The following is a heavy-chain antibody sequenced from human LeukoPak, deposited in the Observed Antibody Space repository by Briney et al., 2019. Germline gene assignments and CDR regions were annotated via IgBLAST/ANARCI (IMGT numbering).Heavy chain of an antibody. CDR1: GGSISSGSYY. J-gene: IGHJ4*02. CDR3: AREEGGYNYADLYYFDY. D-gene: IGHD5-24*01. CDR2: IYTSGST. Sequence: SETLSLTCTVSGGSISSGSYYWSWIRQPAGKGLEWIWRIYTSGSTNYNPSLKSRVTISVDTSKNQFSLKLSSVTAADTAVYYCAREEGGYNYADLYYFDYWGQGTLVTVSS. V-gene: IGHV4-61*02.